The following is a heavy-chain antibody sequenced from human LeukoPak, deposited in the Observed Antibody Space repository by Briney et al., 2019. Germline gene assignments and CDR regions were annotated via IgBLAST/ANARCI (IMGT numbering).Heavy chain of an antibody. Sequence: SETLSLTCTVSGGSISSGSYYWSWIRQPAGKGLEWIGRIYTSGSTNDNPSLKSRVTISVDTSKNQFSLKLSSVTAADTAVYYCARGLEQQLAPMYYFDYWGQGTLVTVSS. CDR3: ARGLEQQLAPMYYFDY. CDR1: GGSISSGSYY. J-gene: IGHJ4*02. D-gene: IGHD6-13*01. CDR2: IYTSGST. V-gene: IGHV4-61*02.